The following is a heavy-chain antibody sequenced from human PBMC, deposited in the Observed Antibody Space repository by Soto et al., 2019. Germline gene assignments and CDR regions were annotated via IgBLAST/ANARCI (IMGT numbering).Heavy chain of an antibody. D-gene: IGHD1-26*01. CDR2: IYYSGST. CDR3: ARVVGATWYYYYYYGMDV. V-gene: IGHV4-31*03. J-gene: IGHJ6*02. CDR1: GGSISRGGYY. Sequence: PSETLSLTCPVSGGSISRGGYYWSWVRKHPGKGLEWIGYIYYSGSTYYNPSLKSRVTISVDTSKNQFSLKLSSVTAADTAVYYCARVVGATWYYYYYYGMDVWCQATTVPVSS.